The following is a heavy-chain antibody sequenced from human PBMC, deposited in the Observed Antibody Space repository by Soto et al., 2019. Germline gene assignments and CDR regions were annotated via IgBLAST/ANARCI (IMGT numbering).Heavy chain of an antibody. CDR1: GFTFSNYG. CDR2: IWYDGNNK. V-gene: IGHV3-33*01. J-gene: IGHJ4*02. D-gene: IGHD2-21*01. CDR3: ARGLHSLFDY. Sequence: QVQLVESGGGVVQPGGYLRLSCAASGFTFSNYGMHWVRQAPGKGLEWVAVIWYDGNNKYYADSVKGRFTISRDNSNNTLYVQMTSLRAEDTALYYCARGLHSLFDYWGQGTLVTVSS.